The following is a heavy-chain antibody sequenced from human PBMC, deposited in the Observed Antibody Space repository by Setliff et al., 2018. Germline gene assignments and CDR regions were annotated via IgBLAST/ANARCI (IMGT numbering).Heavy chain of an antibody. J-gene: IGHJ4*01. CDR1: GDSISRYY. Sequence: SETLSLTCTASGDSISRYYWSWIRQPPGKGLEWIGYIQNGGNTKYNPSLGSRITMSVDTSKNQFSLKLSSVTAADTAVYYCARDQYTSGWHGPPESYFDCWGLGILVTVSS. CDR3: ARDQYTSGWHGPPESYFDC. CDR2: IQNGGNT. V-gene: IGHV4-59*01. D-gene: IGHD6-19*01.